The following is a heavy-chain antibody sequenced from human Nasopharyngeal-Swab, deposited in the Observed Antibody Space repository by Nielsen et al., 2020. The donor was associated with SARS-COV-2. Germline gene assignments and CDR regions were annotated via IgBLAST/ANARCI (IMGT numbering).Heavy chain of an antibody. CDR1: GFTFSSYS. Sequence: GESLKISCAASGFTFSSYSMNWVRHAPGKGLEWVSSISSSSSYIYYADSVKGRFTISRDNAKNSLYLQMNSLRAEDTAVYYCARGQYCSSTSCYARGYYYYYGMDVWGQGTTVTVSS. J-gene: IGHJ6*02. D-gene: IGHD2-2*01. CDR2: ISSSSSYI. V-gene: IGHV3-21*01. CDR3: ARGQYCSSTSCYARGYYYYYGMDV.